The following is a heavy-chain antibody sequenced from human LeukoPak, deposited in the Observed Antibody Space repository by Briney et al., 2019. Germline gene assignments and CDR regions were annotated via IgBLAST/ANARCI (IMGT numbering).Heavy chain of an antibody. CDR1: GGSISSSSYY. V-gene: IGHV4-39*01. Sequence: SETLSLTCTVSGGSISSSSYYWGWIRQPPGKGLEWIGSIYYSGSTYYNPSLKSRVTISVDTSKNQFSLKLSSVTAADTAVYYCARQSYSSLRPNWFDPWGQGTLVTVSS. CDR2: IYYSGST. D-gene: IGHD6-13*01. CDR3: ARQSYSSLRPNWFDP. J-gene: IGHJ5*02.